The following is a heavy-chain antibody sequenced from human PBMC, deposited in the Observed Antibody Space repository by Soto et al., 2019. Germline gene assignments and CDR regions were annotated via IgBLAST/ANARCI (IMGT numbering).Heavy chain of an antibody. CDR1: GGSIRSSDYY. D-gene: IGHD4-17*01. Sequence: TLSLTCTVSGGSIRSSDYYWSWIRQPPGKGLEWIGYIYNSGSTYYNPSLKSRVTISVDTSKNQFSLKLTSVTAADTAVYYCARGGATVVTPGYYRGMDVWGQGTTVTVSS. V-gene: IGHV4-30-4*01. CDR3: ARGGATVVTPGYYRGMDV. CDR2: IYNSGST. J-gene: IGHJ6*02.